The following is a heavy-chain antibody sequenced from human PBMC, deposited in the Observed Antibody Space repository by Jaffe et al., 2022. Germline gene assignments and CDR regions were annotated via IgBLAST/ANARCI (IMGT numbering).Heavy chain of an antibody. CDR2: ISSSGSTI. V-gene: IGHV3-48*03. CDR3: AREWVAVAGFNYFDY. Sequence: EVQLVESGGGLVQPGGSLRLSCAASGFTFSSYEMNWVRQAPGKGLEWVSYISSSGSTIYYADSVKGRFTISRDNAKNSLYLQMNSLRAEDTAVYYCAREWVAVAGFNYFDYWGQGTLVTVSS. CDR1: GFTFSSYE. J-gene: IGHJ4*02. D-gene: IGHD6-19*01.